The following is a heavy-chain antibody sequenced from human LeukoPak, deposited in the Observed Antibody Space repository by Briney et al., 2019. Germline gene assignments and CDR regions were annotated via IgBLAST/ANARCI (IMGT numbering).Heavy chain of an antibody. Sequence: SETLSLTCTVSGGSISSYYWGWIRQPPGKGLEWIGSIYYSGSTYYNPSLKSRVTISVDTSKNQFSLKLSSVTAADMAVYYCASTMVRGVITHFDYWGQGTLVTVSS. CDR3: ASTMVRGVITHFDY. D-gene: IGHD3-10*01. CDR2: IYYSGST. J-gene: IGHJ4*02. V-gene: IGHV4-39*01. CDR1: GGSISSYY.